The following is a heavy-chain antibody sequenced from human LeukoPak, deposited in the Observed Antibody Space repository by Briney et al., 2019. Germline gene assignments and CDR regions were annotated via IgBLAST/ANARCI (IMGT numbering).Heavy chain of an antibody. CDR3: ARDSHDYGDYPWDYYYYMDV. CDR1: GDSVSSNSAA. V-gene: IGHV6-1*01. J-gene: IGHJ6*03. D-gene: IGHD4-17*01. CDR2: TYYRSKWYN. Sequence: SQTLSLTCAISGDSVSSNSAAWNWIRQSPSRGLEWLGRTYYRSKWYNDYAVSVKSRITINPDTSKNQFSLQLNSVTPEDTAVYYCARDSHDYGDYPWDYYYYMDVWGKGTTVTVSS.